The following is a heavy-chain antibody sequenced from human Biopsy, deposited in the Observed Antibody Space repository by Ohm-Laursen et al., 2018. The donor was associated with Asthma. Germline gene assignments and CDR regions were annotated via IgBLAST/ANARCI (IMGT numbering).Heavy chain of an antibody. D-gene: IGHD5-12*01. CDR1: GDSFSNYA. J-gene: IGHJ6*02. CDR3: ARGYSGSDRIVYYYSGLEI. CDR2: LIPVLGTP. Sequence: SVKVSCKASGDSFSNYAISWVRQAPGQGLEWMGGLIPVLGTPDHAQMFEGRVTITTDESTSTAYMELSSLSSEDTAVYYCARGYSGSDRIVYYYSGLEIWGQGTTVTVSS. V-gene: IGHV1-69*05.